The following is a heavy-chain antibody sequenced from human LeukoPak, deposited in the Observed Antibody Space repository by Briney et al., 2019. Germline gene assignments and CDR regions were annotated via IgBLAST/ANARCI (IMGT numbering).Heavy chain of an antibody. J-gene: IGHJ6*02. CDR3: ARHVRTYYYDSSGGYYYYYGMDV. CDR2: IYYSGST. D-gene: IGHD3-22*01. CDR1: GGSISSYY. V-gene: IGHV4-59*08. Sequence: PSETLSLTRTVSGGSISSYYWSWIRQPPGKGLEWIGYIYYSGSTNYNPSLKSRVTISVDTSKNQFSLKLSSVTAADTAVYYCARHVRTYYYDSSGGYYYYYGMDVWGQGTTVTVSS.